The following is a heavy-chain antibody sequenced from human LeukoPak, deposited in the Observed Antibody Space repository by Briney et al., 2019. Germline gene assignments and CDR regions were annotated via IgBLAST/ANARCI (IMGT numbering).Heavy chain of an antibody. V-gene: IGHV4-59*11. CDR1: GGSLSSHY. CDR2: IYYTGST. J-gene: IGHJ6*03. D-gene: IGHD6-6*01. CDR3: ASVMGTDINSSHYDYMDV. Sequence: SETLSLTCTVSGGSLSSHYWSWVRQPPGKGLEWIGYIYYTGSTNYNPSLTSRVTISVDTSKNQSSLKLSSVTAADTAVYYCASVMGTDINSSHYDYMDVWGKGTTVTVSS.